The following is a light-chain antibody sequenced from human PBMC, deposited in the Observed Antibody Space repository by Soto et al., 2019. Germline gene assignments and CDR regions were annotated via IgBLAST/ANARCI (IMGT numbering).Light chain of an antibody. J-gene: IGLJ1*01. V-gene: IGLV1-40*01. CDR1: SSNIGAGYD. Sequence: QSVLTQPPSVSGAPGQRVTISCTGSSSNIGAGYDVHWYQQLPGTAPKLLIYGNSNRPSGVPDRFSGSKSGTSASLAITGLQAEDEPPYYCLSHDSSLSRYVFGTGTKLTLL. CDR3: LSHDSSLSRYV. CDR2: GNS.